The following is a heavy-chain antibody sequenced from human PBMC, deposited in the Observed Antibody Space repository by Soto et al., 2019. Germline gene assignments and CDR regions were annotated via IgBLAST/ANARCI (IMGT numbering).Heavy chain of an antibody. Sequence: QVQLVQSGAEVQKPGSSVKVSCKASGGTFSSYAISWVRQAPGQGLEWMGGIIPIFGTANYAQKFQGRVTITADKSTSTAYMELSSLRSEDTAVYYCARRITIFGVVTRGMDVWGQGTTVTVSS. V-gene: IGHV1-69*06. CDR1: GGTFSSYA. D-gene: IGHD3-3*01. CDR2: IIPIFGTA. CDR3: ARRITIFGVVTRGMDV. J-gene: IGHJ6*02.